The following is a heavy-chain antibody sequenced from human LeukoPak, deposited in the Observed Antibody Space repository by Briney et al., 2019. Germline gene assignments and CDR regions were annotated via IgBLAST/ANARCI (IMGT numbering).Heavy chain of an antibody. J-gene: IGHJ4*02. CDR2: ISTSGGSS. CDR1: GFTFSSYA. D-gene: IGHD3-22*01. Sequence: GGSLRLSCAASGFTFSSYAMSWVRQAPGKGLEWVSGISTSGGSSSYADSVKGRFTISRDNPRNTLYMQMNSLRAEDTALYYCAIMHPYYDGSGYWVQWGQGTLVTISS. V-gene: IGHV3-23*01. CDR3: AIMHPYYDGSGYWVQ.